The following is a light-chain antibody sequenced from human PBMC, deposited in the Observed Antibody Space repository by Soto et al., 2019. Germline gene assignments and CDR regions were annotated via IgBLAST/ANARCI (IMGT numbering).Light chain of an antibody. CDR2: DAS. V-gene: IGKV1D-13*01. Sequence: AIQLTQSPSSLSASVGDRVTITCRASQGISSALAWYQQKPGKAPKLLIYDASSLESGVPSRFSGSGSGTDFTLIISRLPPEDFATYYCQQFNNYLFAFGPGTKVEIK. CDR1: QGISSA. CDR3: QQFNNYLFA. J-gene: IGKJ3*01.